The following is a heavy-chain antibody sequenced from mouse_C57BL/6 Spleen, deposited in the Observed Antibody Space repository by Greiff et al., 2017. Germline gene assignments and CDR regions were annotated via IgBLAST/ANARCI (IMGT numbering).Heavy chain of an antibody. D-gene: IGHD2-2*01. CDR1: GYAFSSYW. CDR2: IYPGDGDT. V-gene: IGHV1-80*01. CDR3: APIYYGYDYYFDY. J-gene: IGHJ2*01. Sequence: VQLQQSGAELVKPGASVKISCKASGYAFSSYWMNWVKQRPGKGLEWIGQIYPGDGDTNYNGKFKGKATLTADKSSSTAYMQLSSLTSEDSAVYFCAPIYYGYDYYFDYWGQGTTLTVSS.